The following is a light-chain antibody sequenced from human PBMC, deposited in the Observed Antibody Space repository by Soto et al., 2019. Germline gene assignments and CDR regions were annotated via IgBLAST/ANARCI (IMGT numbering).Light chain of an antibody. J-gene: IGKJ5*01. CDR2: DIS. CDR3: QQRSNRIT. CDR1: QSVAGS. Sequence: EFVLTQSPSTLSLSPGERAILSCRASQSVAGSLAWYQQKPGQAPRLLIYDISTRAAAIPARFSGSGSGTDFTLTVSSLEPEDFALYYCQQRSNRITFGHGTRLEIK. V-gene: IGKV3-11*01.